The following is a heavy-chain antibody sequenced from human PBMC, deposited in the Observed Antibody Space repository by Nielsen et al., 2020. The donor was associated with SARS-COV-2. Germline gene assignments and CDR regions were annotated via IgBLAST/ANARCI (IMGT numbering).Heavy chain of an antibody. CDR3: ARDFDGSGLVDY. J-gene: IGHJ4*02. V-gene: IGHV4-59*13. D-gene: IGHD3-10*01. CDR2: IYYSGST. CDR1: GGSISSYY. Sequence: SETLSLTCTVSGGSISSYYWSWIRQPPGKGLEWIGYIYYSGSTYYNPSLKSRVTISVDPSKNQFSLKLSSVTAADTAVYYCARDFDGSGLVDYWGQGTLVTVSS.